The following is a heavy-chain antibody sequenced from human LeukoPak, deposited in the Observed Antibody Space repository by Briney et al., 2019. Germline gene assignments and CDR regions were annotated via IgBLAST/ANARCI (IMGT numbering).Heavy chain of an antibody. V-gene: IGHV1-69*05. J-gene: IGHJ4*02. CDR2: IIPIFGTA. CDR1: GGTFSSYA. Sequence: SVKVSCKASGGTFSSYAISWVRQAPGQGREWMGGIIPIFGTANYAQKFQGRVTITTDEPTSTAYMELSSLRSEDTAVYYCARNKEYSYGFDYWGQGTLVTVSS. CDR3: ARNKEYSYGFDY. D-gene: IGHD5-18*01.